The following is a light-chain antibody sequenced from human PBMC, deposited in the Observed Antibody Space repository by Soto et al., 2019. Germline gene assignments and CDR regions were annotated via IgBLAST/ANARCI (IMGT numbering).Light chain of an antibody. J-gene: IGKJ5*01. V-gene: IGKV1-5*01. Sequence: DIQMTQSPSSLSASVGDSVTITCRASQSITTLLNWYQKKPGKAPKILISDASILENGVPSRFSGTGSGTEFTLTISNLQPDDFATYFCQQYNSFSLITFGQGTRLEIK. CDR2: DAS. CDR1: QSITTL. CDR3: QQYNSFSLIT.